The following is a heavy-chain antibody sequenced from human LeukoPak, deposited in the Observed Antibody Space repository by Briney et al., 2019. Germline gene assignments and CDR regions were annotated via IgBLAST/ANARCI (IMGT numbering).Heavy chain of an antibody. CDR2: IYYSGST. D-gene: IGHD3-22*01. Sequence: SETLSLTCTVSGGSISSYYWSWIRQPPGKGLEWIGYIYYSGSTNYNPSLKSRVTISVDTSKNQFSLKLSSVTAADTAMYYCARAQYYYDSSGYYYGGYFQHWGQGTLVTVSS. CDR3: ARAQYYYDSSGYYYGGYFQH. V-gene: IGHV4-59*01. CDR1: GGSISSYY. J-gene: IGHJ1*01.